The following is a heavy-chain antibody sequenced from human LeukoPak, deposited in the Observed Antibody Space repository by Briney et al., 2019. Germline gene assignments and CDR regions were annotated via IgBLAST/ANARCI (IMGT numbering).Heavy chain of an antibody. CDR3: AKEAGATHPYNWFDP. Sequence: GGSLRLSCAASGFTFSSYSMNWVRQAPGKGLEWVSSISSSSSYIYYADSVKGRFTISRDNAKNSLYLQMNSLRAEDTAVYYCAKEAGATHPYNWFDPWGQGTLVTVSS. CDR1: GFTFSSYS. D-gene: IGHD1-26*01. CDR2: ISSSSSYI. J-gene: IGHJ5*02. V-gene: IGHV3-21*04.